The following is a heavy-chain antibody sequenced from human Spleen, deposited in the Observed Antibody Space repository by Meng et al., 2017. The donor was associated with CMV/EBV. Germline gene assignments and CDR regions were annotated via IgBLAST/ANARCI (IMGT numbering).Heavy chain of an antibody. Sequence: ASGFTLTNFAIAWVRQAPGKGLEWVSTITGSGGSTYYADSVKGRFTISRDISKNTLYLQMNNLRAEDTAVYYCARGRLFLKTYFYYWGRGALVTVSS. V-gene: IGHV3-23*01. CDR3: ARGRLFLKTYFYY. CDR1: GFTLTNFA. J-gene: IGHJ4*02. D-gene: IGHD2/OR15-2a*01. CDR2: ITGSGGST.